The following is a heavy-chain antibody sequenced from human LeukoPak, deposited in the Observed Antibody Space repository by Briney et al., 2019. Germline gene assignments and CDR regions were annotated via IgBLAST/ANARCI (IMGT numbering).Heavy chain of an antibody. CDR2: INHSGST. D-gene: IGHD3-3*01. Sequence: SETLSLTCTVSGGSISSYYWSWIRQPPGKGLEWIGEINHSGSTNYNPSLKSRVTISVDTSKNQFSLKLSSVTAADTAVYYCASRPYYDFWSGCYDYWGQGTLVTVSS. CDR1: GGSISSYY. J-gene: IGHJ4*02. CDR3: ASRPYYDFWSGCYDY. V-gene: IGHV4-34*01.